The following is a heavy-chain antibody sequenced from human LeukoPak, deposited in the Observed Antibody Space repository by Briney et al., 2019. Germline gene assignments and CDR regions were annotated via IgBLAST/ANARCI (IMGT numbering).Heavy chain of an antibody. CDR2: LDPEDGET. V-gene: IGHV1-24*01. D-gene: IGHD6-19*01. Sequence: SVKVSCKVSGYTLTELSMHWVRQAPGKGLEWMGGLDPEDGETIYAQKFQGRVTMTEDTSTDTAYMELSSLRSEDTAVYYCATGGSGWYDWFDPWGQGTLVTVSS. CDR1: GYTLTELS. CDR3: ATGGSGWYDWFDP. J-gene: IGHJ5*02.